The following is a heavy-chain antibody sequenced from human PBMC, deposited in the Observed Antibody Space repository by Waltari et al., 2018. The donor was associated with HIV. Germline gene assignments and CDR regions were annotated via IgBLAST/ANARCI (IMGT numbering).Heavy chain of an antibody. CDR2: MNPNSGNT. Sequence: QVQLVQSGAEVKKPGASVKVSCKASGYTFTSYDINWVRQATGQGLEWMGWMNPNSGNTGYAQKFQGRVTMTRNTSISTAYMELSSLRSEDTAVYYCAREGAYYYGSGRQNLYYYYYYGMDVWGQGTTVTVSS. CDR3: AREGAYYYGSGRQNLYYYYYYGMDV. J-gene: IGHJ6*02. V-gene: IGHV1-8*01. CDR1: GYTFTSYD. D-gene: IGHD3-10*01.